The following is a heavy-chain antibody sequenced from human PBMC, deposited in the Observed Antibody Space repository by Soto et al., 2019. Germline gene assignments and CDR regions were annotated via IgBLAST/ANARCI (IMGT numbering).Heavy chain of an antibody. CDR2: IDHSGYT. CDR3: ARVRDWFDP. V-gene: IGHV4-34*01. Sequence: QVQLQQWGAGLLKPSETLSLTCAVYGGSFSGYYWNWIRQPPGKGLEWIGEIDHSGYTNYNPSLKSPVNISVDTSKNQFSLRLTSVTAADTAVYYCARVRDWFDPWGQGTLVTVSS. J-gene: IGHJ5*02. D-gene: IGHD3-3*01. CDR1: GGSFSGYY.